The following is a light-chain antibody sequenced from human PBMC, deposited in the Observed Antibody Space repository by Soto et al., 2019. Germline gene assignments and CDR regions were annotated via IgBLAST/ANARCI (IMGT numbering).Light chain of an antibody. CDR3: SSYTSSSLYV. Sequence: QSALTQPASVSGSPGQSITISCTGTSSDVGFYNYVSWYQQHPGKAPKLIIYEVINRPSGVSNRFSGSKSGNTASLTISGLQAEDEADYYCSSYTSSSLYVFGNGTKVTVL. J-gene: IGLJ1*01. CDR2: EVI. CDR1: SSDVGFYNY. V-gene: IGLV2-14*01.